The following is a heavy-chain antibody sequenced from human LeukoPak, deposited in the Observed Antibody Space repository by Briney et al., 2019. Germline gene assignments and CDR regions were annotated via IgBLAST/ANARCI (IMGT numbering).Heavy chain of an antibody. CDR2: IRSDSGT. CDR3: ARVWFGYFFQ. Sequence: GGSLRLSCAASGLTVSSNYMTWVRQAPGKGLQWVSIIRSDSGTDYADPVKGRFTISRDSSNNTVLLQMNSLRVEDTGVYYCARVWFGYFFQWGQGALVTVSS. D-gene: IGHD3-10*01. CDR1: GLTVSSNY. V-gene: IGHV3-66*01. J-gene: IGHJ4*02.